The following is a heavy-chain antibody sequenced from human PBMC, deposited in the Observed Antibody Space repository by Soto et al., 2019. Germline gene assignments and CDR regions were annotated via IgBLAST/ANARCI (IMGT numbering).Heavy chain of an antibody. Sequence: SETLSLTCTVSGGSISSSSYYWGWIRQPPGKGLEWIGSIYYSGSTYYNPSLKSRVTISVDTSKNQFSLKLSSVTAADTAVYYCARHALRRVDIVAKISRFDYWGQGTLVTVSS. CDR3: ARHALRRVDIVAKISRFDY. CDR1: GGSISSSSYY. V-gene: IGHV4-39*01. CDR2: IYYSGST. D-gene: IGHD5-12*01. J-gene: IGHJ4*02.